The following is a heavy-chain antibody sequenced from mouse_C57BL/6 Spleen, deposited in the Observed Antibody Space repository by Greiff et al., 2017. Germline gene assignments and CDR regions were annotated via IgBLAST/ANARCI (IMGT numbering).Heavy chain of an antibody. D-gene: IGHD2-1*01. Sequence: EVMLVESGPELVKPGASVKIPCKASGYTFTDYNMDWVKQSHGKSLEWIGDINPNNGGTIYNQKFKGKATLTVDKSSSTAYMELRSLTSEDTAVYYCARGGSIYYGKDYYFDYWGQGTTLTVSS. V-gene: IGHV1-18*01. CDR2: INPNNGGT. CDR3: ARGGSIYYGKDYYFDY. J-gene: IGHJ2*01. CDR1: GYTFTDYN.